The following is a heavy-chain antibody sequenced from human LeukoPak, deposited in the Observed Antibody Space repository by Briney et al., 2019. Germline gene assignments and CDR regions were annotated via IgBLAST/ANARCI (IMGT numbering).Heavy chain of an antibody. J-gene: IGHJ4*02. V-gene: IGHV3-33*01. Sequence: GGSLRLACAASGFTFNSYGIHWVRQAPGKGLEWVAFIWYDGSNKYYADSVKGRFTISRDNSKNTLYLQMNSLRAEDTAVYYCARARTTRGFDYWGQGTLVTVSS. CDR1: GFTFNSYG. D-gene: IGHD4-17*01. CDR2: IWYDGSNK. CDR3: ARARTTRGFDY.